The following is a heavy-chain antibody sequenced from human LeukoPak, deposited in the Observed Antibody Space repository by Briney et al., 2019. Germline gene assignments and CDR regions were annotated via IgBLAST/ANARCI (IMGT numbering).Heavy chain of an antibody. V-gene: IGHV3-7*01. CDR1: GFTFSSYS. CDR3: ARGFNWVTPPGAFDI. CDR2: IKQDGSEK. J-gene: IGHJ3*02. Sequence: GGSLRLSCTASGFTFSSYSLNWVRQAPGKGLEWVANIKQDGSEKYYVDSVKGRFTISRDNAKNSLYLQMNSLRAEDTAVYYCARGFNWVTPPGAFDIWGQGTMVTVSS. D-gene: IGHD1-20*01.